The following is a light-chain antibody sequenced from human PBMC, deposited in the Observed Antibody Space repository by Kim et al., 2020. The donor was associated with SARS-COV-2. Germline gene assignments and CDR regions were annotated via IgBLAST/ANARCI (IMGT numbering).Light chain of an antibody. CDR3: QVYGDSGT. J-gene: IGKJ1*01. Sequence: LAPGERATLSGRASQSLTSTYLAWYQQKPGLAPRLLMYGVSTRATGIPDRFSGSGSGSDFTLTISKLEPEDFAVYYCQVYGDSGTFAQGTKVEIK. V-gene: IGKV3-20*01. CDR1: QSLTSTY. CDR2: GVS.